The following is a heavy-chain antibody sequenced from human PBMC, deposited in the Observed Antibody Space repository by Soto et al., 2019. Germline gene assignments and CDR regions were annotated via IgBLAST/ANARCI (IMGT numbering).Heavy chain of an antibody. J-gene: IGHJ6*02. Sequence: GRSLRLSCAASGFTVNSNYMSWVRQAPGKGLEWVSVIYSGGSTYYADSVRGRFTISRDNSKNTLYLQMNSLRAEDTAVYYCARDKAGMDVWGQGTTVTVSS. CDR2: IYSGGST. V-gene: IGHV3-53*01. CDR1: GFTVNSNY. CDR3: ARDKAGMDV.